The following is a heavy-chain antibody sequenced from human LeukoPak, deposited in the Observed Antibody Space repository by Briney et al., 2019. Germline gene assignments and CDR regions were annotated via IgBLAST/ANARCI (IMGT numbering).Heavy chain of an antibody. V-gene: IGHV1-46*01. CDR1: GYTFTSYY. Sequence: ASVKVSCKASGYTFTSYYMHWVRQAPGQGLEWMGIINPSGGSTSYAQKFQGRVTMTRDTSTSTVYMELSSLRSEDTAVYYCAKLLMPGYSSSWYDYWGQGTLVTVSS. J-gene: IGHJ4*02. CDR2: INPSGGST. CDR3: AKLLMPGYSSSWYDY. D-gene: IGHD6-13*01.